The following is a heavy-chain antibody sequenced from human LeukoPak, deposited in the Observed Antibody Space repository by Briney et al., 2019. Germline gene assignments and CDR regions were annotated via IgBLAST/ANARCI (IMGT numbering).Heavy chain of an antibody. V-gene: IGHV3-23*01. CDR2: ISGGGDA. D-gene: IGHD2-15*01. CDR1: GFPVNRFA. Sequence: GGSLRLSCTASGFPVNRFAMSWVRQAPGQGLAWVSAISGGGDAYYADSVKGRFTISRDNSKDTVYLQMHSLKIEDTAVYYCARDRAVALPTYYYYMDVWGKGTTVTVSS. J-gene: IGHJ6*03. CDR3: ARDRAVALPTYYYYMDV.